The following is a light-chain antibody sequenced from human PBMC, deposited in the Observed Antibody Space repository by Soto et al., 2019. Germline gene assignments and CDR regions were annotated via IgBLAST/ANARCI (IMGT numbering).Light chain of an antibody. J-gene: IGLJ1*01. CDR3: SSYTSSSTPYV. CDR1: SSDAGGYNY. V-gene: IGLV2-14*01. Sequence: QSALTQPASVSGSPGQSITISCTGNSSDAGGYNYVSWYQQHPGKAPKLMIYEVSNRPSGVSNRFSGSKSGNTASLTISGLQAEDEADYYCSSYTSSSTPYVFGTGTKLTVL. CDR2: EVS.